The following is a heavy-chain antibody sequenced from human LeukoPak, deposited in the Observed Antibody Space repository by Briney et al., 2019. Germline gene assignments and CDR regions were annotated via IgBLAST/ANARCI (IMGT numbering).Heavy chain of an antibody. CDR2: IIPILGIA. D-gene: IGHD5-18*01. CDR3: ARETVDTAMGRFDY. J-gene: IGHJ4*02. V-gene: IGHV1-69*04. Sequence: GASVKVSCKASGGTFSSYAISWVRQAPGQGLEWMGRIIPILGIANYAQKFQGRVTITADKSTSTAYMELSSLRSEDTAVYYCARETVDTAMGRFDYWGQGTLVTVSS. CDR1: GGTFSSYA.